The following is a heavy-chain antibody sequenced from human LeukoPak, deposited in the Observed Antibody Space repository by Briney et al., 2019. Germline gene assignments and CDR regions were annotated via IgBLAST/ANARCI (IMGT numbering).Heavy chain of an antibody. CDR2: ISAYNGNT. V-gene: IGHV1-18*01. J-gene: IGHJ5*02. CDR3: ARGLSITGYSSRGNWFDP. D-gene: IGHD6-13*01. CDR1: GYTFTSYG. Sequence: ASVKVSCKASGYTFTSYGISWVRQAPGQGLEWMGWISAYNGNTNYAQKIQGRVTMTTDTSTSTAYMELRSLRSDDTAVYYCARGLSITGYSSRGNWFDPWGQGTLVTVSS.